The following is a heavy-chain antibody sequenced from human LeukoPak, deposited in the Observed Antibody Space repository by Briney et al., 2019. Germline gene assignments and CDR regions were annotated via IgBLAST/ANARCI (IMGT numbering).Heavy chain of an antibody. V-gene: IGHV6-1*01. CDR3: ARLVGASWFDS. Sequence: SQTLSLTCAISGDSVSTNSATWTWLRQSPSRGLEWLRRTYYRSKWYNDYAVSMKSRITINPDTSKNQFSLQLNSVTPEDTAVYYCARLVGASWFDSWGQGTLVTVSS. J-gene: IGHJ5*01. CDR1: GDSVSTNSAT. CDR2: TYYRSKWYN. D-gene: IGHD1-26*01.